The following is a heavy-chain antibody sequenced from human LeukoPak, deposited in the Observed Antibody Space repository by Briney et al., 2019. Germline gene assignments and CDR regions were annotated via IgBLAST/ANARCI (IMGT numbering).Heavy chain of an antibody. V-gene: IGHV3-33*01. D-gene: IGHD2/OR15-2a*01. CDR2: IWCDGSNK. CDR3: AREGPRGNSQFDY. J-gene: IGHJ4*02. Sequence: GGSLRLSCAASGFTFSNCGMHWVRQAPGKGLEWVALIWCDGSNKYYTDSVKGRLTISRDNSKNTLYLQMNSLRAEDTAIYYCAREGPRGNSQFDYWGQGTLVTVSS. CDR1: GFTFSNCG.